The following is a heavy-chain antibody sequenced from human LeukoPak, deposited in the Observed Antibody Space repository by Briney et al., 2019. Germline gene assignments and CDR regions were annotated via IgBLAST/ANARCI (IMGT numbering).Heavy chain of an antibody. D-gene: IGHD3-22*01. V-gene: IGHV1-69*13. CDR3: AREWNYESNGYFYYY. J-gene: IGHJ4*02. CDR2: IIPLFGTA. CDR1: GDTFSRYG. Sequence: SVTVSCKASGDTFSRYGISWVRQAPGQGLEWMGGIIPLFGTANYAQKFQGRVTITADESTSTAYLELSRLRFEDTAVYYCAREWNYESNGYFYYYWGQGTLVTVSS.